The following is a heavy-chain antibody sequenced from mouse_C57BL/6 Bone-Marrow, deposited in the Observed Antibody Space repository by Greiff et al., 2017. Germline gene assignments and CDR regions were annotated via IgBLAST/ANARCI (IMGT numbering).Heavy chain of an antibody. CDR2: IYPRSGNT. Sequence: QVHVKQSGAELARPGASVKLSCKASGYTFTSYGISWVKQRPGQGLEWIGEIYPRSGNTYYNEKFKGKATLTADKSSSTAYMELRSLTSEDSAVYFCASGGSHDYWGQGTTLTVSS. V-gene: IGHV1-81*01. J-gene: IGHJ2*01. D-gene: IGHD1-1*02. CDR3: ASGGSHDY. CDR1: GYTFTSYG.